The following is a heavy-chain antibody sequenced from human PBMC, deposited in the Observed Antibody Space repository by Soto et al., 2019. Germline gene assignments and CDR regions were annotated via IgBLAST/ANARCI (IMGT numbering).Heavy chain of an antibody. Sequence: EVQLVESGGGVARPGGSLRLSCAASGFTFDDYGMSWVRQAPGKGLEWVSGINWNGGSTGYADSVKGRFTISRDNAKNSLYLQMNSLSAEDTALYYCARWAGYYDHTPQYFDYWGQGTLVTVSS. CDR1: GFTFDDYG. V-gene: IGHV3-20*04. CDR3: ARWAGYYDHTPQYFDY. D-gene: IGHD3-22*01. CDR2: INWNGGST. J-gene: IGHJ4*02.